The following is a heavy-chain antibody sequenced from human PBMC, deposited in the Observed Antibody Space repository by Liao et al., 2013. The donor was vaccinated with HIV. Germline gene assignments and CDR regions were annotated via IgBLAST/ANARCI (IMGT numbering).Heavy chain of an antibody. D-gene: IGHD3-10*01. CDR3: ARIGVGNWFDP. CDR2: IFHIGST. V-gene: IGHV4-59*08. Sequence: QLQESGPGLVKPSETLSLTCTVSGGSISSYYWSWIRQSPGKGLEWIGYIFHIGSTNYNPSLKSRVTMSVDTSKNQFSLKLSSVTAADTAVYYCARIGVGNWFDPWGQGTLVTVSS. CDR1: GGSISSYY. J-gene: IGHJ5*02.